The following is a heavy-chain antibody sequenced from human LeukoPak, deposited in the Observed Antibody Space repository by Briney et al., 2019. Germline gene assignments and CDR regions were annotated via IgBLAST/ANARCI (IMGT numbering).Heavy chain of an antibody. Sequence: PSETLSLTCTVSGGSISSYYWSWIRQPPGKGLEWIGYMHYSGSTNHNPSLKSRVTISVDTSKNQFSLTLTSVTAADTAVYCCARHANYYGSGSYLNWFDPWGQGTLVTVSS. D-gene: IGHD3-10*01. J-gene: IGHJ5*02. CDR2: MHYSGST. CDR3: ARHANYYGSGSYLNWFDP. V-gene: IGHV4-59*08. CDR1: GGSISSYY.